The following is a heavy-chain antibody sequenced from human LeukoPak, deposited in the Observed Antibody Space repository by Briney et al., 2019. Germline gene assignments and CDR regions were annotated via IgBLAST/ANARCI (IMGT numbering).Heavy chain of an antibody. D-gene: IGHD6-6*01. CDR1: GFSLSTSGMC. Sequence: SGPTLVNPTQTLTLTCTFSGFSLSTSGMCVSWIRQPPGKALEWLARIDWDDDKYYSTSLKTRLTISKDTSKNQVVLTMTNMDPVDTATYYCARTLLEYSNVPYYYGVDVWGQGTTVTVSS. V-gene: IGHV2-70*11. CDR3: ARTLLEYSNVPYYYGVDV. J-gene: IGHJ6*02. CDR2: IDWDDDK.